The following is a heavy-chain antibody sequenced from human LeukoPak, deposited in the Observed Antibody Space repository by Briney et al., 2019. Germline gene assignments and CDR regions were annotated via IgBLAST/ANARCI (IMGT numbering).Heavy chain of an antibody. CDR2: IAHDGSVA. CDR3: AKEPAPYSSGWYFPDDH. V-gene: IGHV3-30*18. D-gene: IGHD6-19*01. J-gene: IGHJ5*02. CDR1: GFSFSNYG. Sequence: GGSLRLSCTASGFSFSNYGMHGVRQDPGTGLEWVAVIAHDGSVAYYADWVKGRFTISRDNSKNTLYLQMNSLRAEDTAVYYCAKEPAPYSSGWYFPDDHWGQGALVTVSS.